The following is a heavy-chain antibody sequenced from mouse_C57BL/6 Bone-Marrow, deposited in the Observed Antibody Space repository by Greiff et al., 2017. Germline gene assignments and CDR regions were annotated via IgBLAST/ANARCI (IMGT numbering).Heavy chain of an antibody. V-gene: IGHV5-12*01. D-gene: IGHD4-1*01. J-gene: IGHJ2*01. CDR1: GFTFSDYY. CDR3: ARQGNWAYTGFDY. CDR2: ISNGGGST. Sequence: EVKVVESGGGLVQPGGSLKLSCAASGFTFSDYYMYWVRQTPEKRLEWVAYISNGGGSTYYPDTVKGRFTISRDNAKNTLYLQMSRLKSEDTAMYYCARQGNWAYTGFDYWGQGTTLTVSS.